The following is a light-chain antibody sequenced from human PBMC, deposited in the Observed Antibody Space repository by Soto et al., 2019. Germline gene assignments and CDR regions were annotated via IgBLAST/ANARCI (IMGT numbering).Light chain of an antibody. CDR1: TGAVTSGHY. J-gene: IGLJ3*02. CDR2: DTN. Sequence: QAVVTQEPSLTVSPGGTVTLTCGSSTGAVTSGHYPYWFQQKPGQAPRTLIYDTNNKHSWTPARFSGSLLGGKAALTLSGAQPEDEAEYFCSLFYTGTWVFGGGTKLTDL. CDR3: SLFYTGTWV. V-gene: IGLV7-46*01.